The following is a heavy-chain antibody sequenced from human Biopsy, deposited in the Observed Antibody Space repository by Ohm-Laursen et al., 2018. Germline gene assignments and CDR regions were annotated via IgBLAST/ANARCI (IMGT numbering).Heavy chain of an antibody. V-gene: IGHV4-31*01. D-gene: IGHD6-19*01. CDR2: ISYSGTT. CDR3: ARGRLRAVARFDY. CDR1: GGSIGGGEYY. J-gene: IGHJ4*02. Sequence: SDTLSLTCTVSGGSIGGGEYYWNWIRQHPGKGLEWIGLISYSGTTFYNPSLESLLTISIDTSKNHFSLNLSSVTAADTAVYYCARGRLRAVARFDYWGQGTLVTVSS.